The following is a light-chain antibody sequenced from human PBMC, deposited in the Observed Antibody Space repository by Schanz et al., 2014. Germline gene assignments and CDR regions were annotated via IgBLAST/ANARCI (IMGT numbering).Light chain of an antibody. J-gene: IGLJ2*01. CDR1: SSDVGGYKY. V-gene: IGLV2-14*01. CDR3: ASYAGSGNEV. CDR2: DVS. Sequence: QSALTQPASVSGSLGQSITISCTGTSSDVGGYKYVSWYQQHPGKAPKLMIYDVSNRPSGVSNRFSGSKSGNTASLTISGLQAEDEADYYCASYAGSGNEVFGGGTKLTVL.